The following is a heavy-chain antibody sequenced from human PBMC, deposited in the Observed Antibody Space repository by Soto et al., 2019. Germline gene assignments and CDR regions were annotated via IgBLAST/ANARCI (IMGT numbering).Heavy chain of an antibody. CDR3: AREKGIRYCSSTSCYPNAFDI. CDR2: INPSGGST. J-gene: IGHJ3*02. D-gene: IGHD2-2*01. V-gene: IGHV1-46*01. CDR1: GYTFTSYY. Sequence: ASVKVSCKASGYTFTSYYMHWVRQAPGQGLEWMGMINPSGGSTSYAQKFQGRVTMTRDTSTSTVYMELSSLRFEDTAVYYCAREKGIRYCSSTSCYPNAFDIWGQGTMVTVSS.